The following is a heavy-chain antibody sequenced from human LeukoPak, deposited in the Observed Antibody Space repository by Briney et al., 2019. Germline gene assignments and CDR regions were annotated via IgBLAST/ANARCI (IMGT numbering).Heavy chain of an antibody. CDR2: INNDGSST. V-gene: IGHV3-74*03. J-gene: IGHJ4*02. Sequence: PGGSLRLSCAASGFTFSSYGMHWVRQAPGKGLVWVSHINNDGSSTKYADSVKGRFTISRDNAKNSLYLQMNSPRAEDTAVYYCARGGVTPILYEPHILTGYYDLDYWGQGTLVTVSS. CDR1: GFTFSSYG. D-gene: IGHD3-9*01. CDR3: ARGGVTPILYEPHILTGYYDLDY.